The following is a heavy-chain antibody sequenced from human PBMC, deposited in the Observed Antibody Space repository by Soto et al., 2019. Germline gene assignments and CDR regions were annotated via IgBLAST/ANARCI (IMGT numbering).Heavy chain of an antibody. J-gene: IGHJ1*01. CDR3: ARDRRDGYKGFQH. D-gene: IGHD5-12*01. CDR2: INPSGGST. V-gene: IGHV1-46*01. Sequence: GASVKVSCKASGYTFTSYYMHWVRQASGQGLEWMGIINPSGGSTSYAQKFQGRVTMTRDTSTSTVYMELSSLRSEDTAVYYCARDRRDGYKGFQHWGQGTLVTVSS. CDR1: GYTFTSYY.